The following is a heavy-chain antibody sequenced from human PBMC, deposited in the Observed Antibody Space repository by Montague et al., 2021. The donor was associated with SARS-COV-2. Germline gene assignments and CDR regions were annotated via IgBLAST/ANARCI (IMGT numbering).Heavy chain of an antibody. D-gene: IGHD6-19*01. V-gene: IGHV4-39*01. J-gene: IGHJ5*02. Sequence: SETLSLTCTVSGGSISSTSYYWVWIRQPPGKGLEWIGSIYYSWSTYYNPSLKSRVTISVDTSKNQFSLKLSSVAAADTAVYYCVRQPGQLLPREWFWFDPWGQGTLVTVSS. CDR2: IYYSWST. CDR1: GGSISSTSYY. CDR3: VRQPGQLLPREWFWFDP.